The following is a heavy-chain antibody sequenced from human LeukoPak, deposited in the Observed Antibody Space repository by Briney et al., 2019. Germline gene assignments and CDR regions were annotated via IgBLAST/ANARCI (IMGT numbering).Heavy chain of an antibody. V-gene: IGHV3-7*05. CDR3: ARDCSGIFGVVKYNWLDP. CDR2: IKEDGSEK. Sequence: PGGSLRLSCAASGFTFSSYWMSWVRQAPGKGLEWVANIKEDGSEKNYVDSVKGRFTISRDNAKNSLYLQMNSLRAEDTAVYYCARDCSGIFGVVKYNWLDPWGQGTLVTVSS. CDR1: GFTFSSYW. J-gene: IGHJ5*02. D-gene: IGHD3-3*01.